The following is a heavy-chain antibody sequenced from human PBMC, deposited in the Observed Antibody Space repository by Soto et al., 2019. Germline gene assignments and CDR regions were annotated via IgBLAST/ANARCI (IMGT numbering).Heavy chain of an antibody. CDR1: GASISNGY. CDR3: ARIPILGTYCFDY. Sequence: SETLSLTCTVSGASISNGYWSWIRKPPGKGLEWIGYMYFRGSFNYNPSLTSRVTMSVDRSKNQFSLKLSSVTAADTAVYYCARIPILGTYCFDYWGQGTLITVS. D-gene: IGHD1-1*01. V-gene: IGHV4-59*12. J-gene: IGHJ4*02. CDR2: MYFRGSF.